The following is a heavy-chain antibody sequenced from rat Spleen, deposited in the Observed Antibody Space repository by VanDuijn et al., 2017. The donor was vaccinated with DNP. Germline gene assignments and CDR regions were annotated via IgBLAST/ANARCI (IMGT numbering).Heavy chain of an antibody. CDR2: FSISGGST. V-gene: IGHV5-27*01. CDR3: TTERTFGFYYDGSSPNWFSY. Sequence: EVQLVESGGGLVQPGRSLKLSCAASGFTFSDYGMAWVRQAPKKGLEWVATFSISGGSTYYRDSVRGRFTISRDNAKSTLYLQMDSLRSEDTATYYCTTERTFGFYYDGSSPNWFSYWGQGTLVSVSS. J-gene: IGHJ3*01. CDR1: GFTFSDYG. D-gene: IGHD1-12*03.